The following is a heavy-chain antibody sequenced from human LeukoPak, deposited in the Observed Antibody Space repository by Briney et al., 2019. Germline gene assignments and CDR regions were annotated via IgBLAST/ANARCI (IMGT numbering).Heavy chain of an antibody. CDR3: ARAGYCTNGVCYDY. D-gene: IGHD2-8*01. CDR1: GFTFSSYW. Sequence: GGSLRLSCAASGFTFSSYWMHWVRQAPGKGLVWVSRINSDGSSTTYADSVKGRFTISRDNAKNTLYLQMNRLRAEDTAVYYCARAGYCTNGVCYDYWGQGTLVTVSS. J-gene: IGHJ4*02. CDR2: INSDGSST. V-gene: IGHV3-74*01.